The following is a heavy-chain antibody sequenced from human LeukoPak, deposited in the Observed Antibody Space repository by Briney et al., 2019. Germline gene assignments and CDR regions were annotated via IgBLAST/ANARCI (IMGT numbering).Heavy chain of an antibody. CDR2: ISWKSDSK. D-gene: IGHD5-24*01. CDR3: AKASTRWLQLLPLDY. V-gene: IGHV3-9*01. Sequence: GGSLRLSCAASGFTFDDYAMHWVRQAPGKGLEWVSGISWKSDSKGYADSVKGRFTISRDNAKNTLYLQMNSLRAEDTAVYYCAKASTRWLQLLPLDYWGQGTLVTVSS. J-gene: IGHJ4*02. CDR1: GFTFDDYA.